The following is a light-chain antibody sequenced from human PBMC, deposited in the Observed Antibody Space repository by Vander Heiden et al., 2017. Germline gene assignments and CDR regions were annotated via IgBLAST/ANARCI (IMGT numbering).Light chain of an antibody. CDR3: QQYYSTPPT. CDR2: WAS. V-gene: IGKV4-1*01. CDR1: QSVVHSSNNYNY. Sequence: DIVVTQSPDSLAGSLGERATINCKSSQSVVHSSNNYNYLAWYQQKPGQPPKLLIYWASTRESGVPERFSGSGSGTDFTLTISSLQAEDVAVYYCQQYYSTPPTFGGGTKVEIK. J-gene: IGKJ4*01.